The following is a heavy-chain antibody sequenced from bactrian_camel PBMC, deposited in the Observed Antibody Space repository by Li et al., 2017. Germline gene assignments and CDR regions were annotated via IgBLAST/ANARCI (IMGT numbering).Heavy chain of an antibody. CDR1: GFTGSTTC. CDR2: ISDDGTP. Sequence: HVQLVESGGGSAQAGGSLRLSCAASGFTGSTTCMAWFRQGPGKEREGIALISDDGTPLYGDSVLGRFTISQDNAKNTLYLHMISLKTEDTAVYYCAALGCLGWLTPIDYWGEGTQVTVS. J-gene: IGHJ7*01. D-gene: IGHD5*01. V-gene: IGHV3S53*01.